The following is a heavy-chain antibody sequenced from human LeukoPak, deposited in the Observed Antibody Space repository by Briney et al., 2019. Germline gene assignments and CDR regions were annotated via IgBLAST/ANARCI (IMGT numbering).Heavy chain of an antibody. CDR2: IYYSGST. CDR1: GCSISSSSYY. D-gene: IGHD6-19*01. V-gene: IGHV4-39*01. J-gene: IGHJ4*02. Sequence: SETLSLSCTVSGCSISSSSYYWGWIRQPPGKGLEWIGTIYYSGSTYYNASFKSPLTISVDTSKNKFSLKLSSVTAAVTAVYYCARLSGGTQWLAPFDYWGQGTLVTVSS. CDR3: ARLSGGTQWLAPFDY.